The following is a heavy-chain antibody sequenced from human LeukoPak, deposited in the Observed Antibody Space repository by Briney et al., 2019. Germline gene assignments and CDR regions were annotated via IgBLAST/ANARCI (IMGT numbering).Heavy chain of an antibody. Sequence: ASVKVSCKASGYTFTGYYMHWVRQAPGQGLEWMGWINPNSGGTNSAQKFQGRVTMTRDTSISTAHMELSRLRSDDTAVYYCAREGDCGGDCHLDYWGRGTLVTVSS. V-gene: IGHV1-2*02. D-gene: IGHD2-21*02. CDR2: INPNSGGT. J-gene: IGHJ4*02. CDR3: AREGDCGGDCHLDY. CDR1: GYTFTGYY.